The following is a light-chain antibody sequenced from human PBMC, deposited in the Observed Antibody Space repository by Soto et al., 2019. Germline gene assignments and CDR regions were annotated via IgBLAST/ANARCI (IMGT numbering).Light chain of an antibody. Sequence: IVLTQSPGTLYLSPWERATLSCRASQSVSSGYLAWYQQGPGQAPRLLIYGASTRATGIPARFSGSGSGTEFTLTISSLQSEDFAVYYCQQYNNWPRTFGQGTKVDIK. CDR1: QSVSSGY. J-gene: IGKJ1*01. CDR2: GAS. V-gene: IGKV3-15*01. CDR3: QQYNNWPRT.